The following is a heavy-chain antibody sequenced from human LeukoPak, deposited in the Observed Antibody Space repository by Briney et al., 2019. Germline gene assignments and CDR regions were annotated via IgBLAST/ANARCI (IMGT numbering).Heavy chain of an antibody. CDR2: MNPNSGNT. CDR3: ATEFNSQVDDAFDI. Sequence: ASVKVSCKASGYTFTSYDINWVRQATGQGLEWMGWMNPNSGNTGYAQKFQGRVTITRNTSISTAYMELSSLRSEDTAVYYCATEFNSQVDDAFDIWGQGTMVTVSS. CDR1: GYTFTSYD. V-gene: IGHV1-8*03. D-gene: IGHD4-23*01. J-gene: IGHJ3*02.